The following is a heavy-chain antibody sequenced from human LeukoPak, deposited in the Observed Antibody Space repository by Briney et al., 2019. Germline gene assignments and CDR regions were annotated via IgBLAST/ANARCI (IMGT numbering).Heavy chain of an antibody. V-gene: IGHV4-59*01. CDR3: ARPGSGTYFDP. D-gene: IGHD1-26*01. CDR1: GGSISSYY. Sequence: SETLSLTCTVSGGSISSYYWSWIRQPPGKGLEWIGYIYYSGSTNYNPSLKSRVTISVDTSKNQFSLKLSSVTAADTAVYYCARPGSGTYFDPWGQGTLVTVSS. CDR2: IYYSGST. J-gene: IGHJ5*02.